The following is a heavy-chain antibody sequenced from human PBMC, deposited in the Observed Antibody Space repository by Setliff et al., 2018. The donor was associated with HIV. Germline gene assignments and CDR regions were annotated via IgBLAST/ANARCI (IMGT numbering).Heavy chain of an antibody. V-gene: IGHV3-30*02. Sequence: GESLKISCAASGFSFSRCGMRWVRQAPGKGLEWVTLIRYDGSDKYYADSVKGRFTISRDNSKNTLYLQMNNLRAEDAAVYYCAKDDPLFDHWGQGALVTVSS. CDR2: IRYDGSDK. J-gene: IGHJ4*02. CDR1: GFSFSRCG. CDR3: AKDDPLFDH.